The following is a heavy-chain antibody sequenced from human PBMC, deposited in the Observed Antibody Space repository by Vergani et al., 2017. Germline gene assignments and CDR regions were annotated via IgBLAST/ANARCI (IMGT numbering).Heavy chain of an antibody. CDR3: AKDASRDGYNYLDY. CDR2: ISYDGSNK. D-gene: IGHD5-24*01. V-gene: IGHV3-30*18. Sequence: QVQLVESGGGVVQPGRSLTLSCAASGFTFSSYGMHWVRQAPGKGLEWVAVISYDGSNKYYADSVKGRFTISRDNSKNTLYLQMNSVRAEDTAVYYCAKDASRDGYNYLDYWGQGTLVTVSS. CDR1: GFTFSSYG. J-gene: IGHJ4*02.